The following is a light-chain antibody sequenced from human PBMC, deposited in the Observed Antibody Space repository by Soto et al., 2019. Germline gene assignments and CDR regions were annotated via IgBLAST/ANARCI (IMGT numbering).Light chain of an antibody. J-gene: IGKJ3*01. CDR2: GAS. V-gene: IGKV3-15*01. CDR3: QQYNSWPPGFT. CDR1: QSVSSN. Sequence: EIVMTQSPATLSVSPGERATLSCRASQSVSSNLAWYQQKPGQAPRLLIYGASTRATGIPARFSGSGSGTEFTLTISSLQCEVFAGYYCQQYNSWPPGFTFGPGTKVDIK.